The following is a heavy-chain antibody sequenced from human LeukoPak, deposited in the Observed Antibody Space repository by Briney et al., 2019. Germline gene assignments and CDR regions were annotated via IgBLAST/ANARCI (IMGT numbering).Heavy chain of an antibody. J-gene: IGHJ6*03. CDR3: AKDNVKVTTIRRVPHYMDV. CDR1: GFTFSSYS. D-gene: IGHD5-12*01. V-gene: IGHV3-48*01. CDR2: ITTSGSPI. Sequence: GGSLRLSCAASGFTFSSYSMHWVRQAPGKGLEWVSSITTSGSPISYADSVKGRFTISRDNSKNTLYLQMSSLTAEDTAVYYCAKDNVKVTTIRRVPHYMDVWGKGATVTISS.